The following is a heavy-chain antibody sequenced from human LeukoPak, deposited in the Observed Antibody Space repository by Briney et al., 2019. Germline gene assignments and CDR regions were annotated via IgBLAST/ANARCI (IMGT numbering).Heavy chain of an antibody. CDR1: GGSISSSPYY. Sequence: SETLSLTCTVSGGSISSSPYYWTWIRQPPGKGLEWIGNIYSSGSTYYNPSLKSRVTISVDTSKNQFSLKLSSVTAADTAVYYCASRKLGNDYWGQGTLVTVSS. V-gene: IGHV4-39*07. CDR2: IYSSGST. J-gene: IGHJ4*02. D-gene: IGHD7-27*01. CDR3: ASRKLGNDY.